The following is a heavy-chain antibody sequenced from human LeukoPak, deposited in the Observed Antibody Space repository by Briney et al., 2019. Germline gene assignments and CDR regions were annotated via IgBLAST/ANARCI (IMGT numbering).Heavy chain of an antibody. CDR3: ARGLDDNSGL. J-gene: IGHJ4*02. Sequence: SETLSLTCAVYGGSFSGYYWSWIRQPPGKGLEWIGEINHSGSTNYNPSLKSRVTISVDTSNNQFSLKLSSVTAADTAVYYCARGLDDNSGLWGQGTLVTVSS. CDR2: INHSGST. V-gene: IGHV4-34*01. CDR1: GGSFSGYY. D-gene: IGHD3-22*01.